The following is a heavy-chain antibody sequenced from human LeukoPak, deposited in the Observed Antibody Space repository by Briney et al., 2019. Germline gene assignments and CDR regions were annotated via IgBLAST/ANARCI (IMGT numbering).Heavy chain of an antibody. CDR3: ARDTGDYGDHTGWFHWFDP. V-gene: IGHV3-48*03. D-gene: IGHD4-17*01. CDR2: ISSSGSTI. Sequence: GGSLRLSCAASGFTFSSYEMNWVRQAPGKGLEWVSSISSSGSTIYYADSVKGRFTISRDNAKNSLYLQMNSLRAEDTAVYYCARDTGDYGDHTGWFHWFDPWGQGTLVTVSS. J-gene: IGHJ5*02. CDR1: GFTFSSYE.